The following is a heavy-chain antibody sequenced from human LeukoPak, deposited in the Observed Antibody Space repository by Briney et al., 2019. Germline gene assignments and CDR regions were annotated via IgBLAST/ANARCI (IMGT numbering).Heavy chain of an antibody. CDR2: INPNSGGT. CDR1: GYTFTGYY. Sequence: ASVKVSCKASGYTFTGYYMHWVRQAPGQGLEWMGRINPNSGGTNYAQKFQGRVTMTRDTSISTAYMELSRLRSDDTAVYYCARGDSGWYESGIDYWGQGTLVTVSS. D-gene: IGHD6-19*01. J-gene: IGHJ4*02. V-gene: IGHV1-2*06. CDR3: ARGDSGWYESGIDY.